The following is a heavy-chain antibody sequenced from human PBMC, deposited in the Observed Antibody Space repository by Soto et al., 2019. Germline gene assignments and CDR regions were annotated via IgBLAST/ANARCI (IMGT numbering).Heavy chain of an antibody. V-gene: IGHV1-69*06. CDR2: TNGTLGTG. CDR3: ARRDSHGYFRYFDN. CDR1: GGTFSSYP. D-gene: IGHD4-17*01. J-gene: IGHJ4*02. Sequence: QVQLVQSGAEVKRPGSSVKVSCKASGGTFSSYPISWVRQAPGQGLEWMGGTNGTLGTGNYAQKFRGRLTITTDISTTTAYMVLSSLTSEDTAVYYCARRDSHGYFRYFDNWGQGTLVTVSS.